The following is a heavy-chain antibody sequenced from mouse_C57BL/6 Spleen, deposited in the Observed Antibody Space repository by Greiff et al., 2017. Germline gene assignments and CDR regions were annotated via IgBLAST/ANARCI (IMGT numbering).Heavy chain of an antibody. J-gene: IGHJ2*01. Sequence: EVQLQQSGPELVKPGASVKISCTASGYSFTDYHMNWVKQSTGKSLEWIGVINPNDDTTRYTPKFKGKATLTVEQSSSTADMQRNSLSSDDAAVYYCARGDYGNDFDYWGQGTTLTVSA. CDR2: INPNDDTT. V-gene: IGHV1-39*01. CDR3: ARGDYGNDFDY. D-gene: IGHD2-1*01. CDR1: GYSFTDYH.